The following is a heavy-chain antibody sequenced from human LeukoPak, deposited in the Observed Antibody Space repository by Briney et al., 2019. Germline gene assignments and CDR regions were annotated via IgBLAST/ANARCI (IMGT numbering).Heavy chain of an antibody. CDR3: ARVARDSSGYFFDY. CDR2: IYYSGST. J-gene: IGHJ4*02. Sequence: SETLSLTCTVSGGSISSSSYYWGWIRQPPGKGLEWIGSIYYSGSTYYNPSLKSRVTISVDTSKNQFSLKLSSVTAADTAVYYCARVARDSSGYFFDYWGQGTLVTVSS. CDR1: GGSISSSSYY. V-gene: IGHV4-39*07. D-gene: IGHD3-22*01.